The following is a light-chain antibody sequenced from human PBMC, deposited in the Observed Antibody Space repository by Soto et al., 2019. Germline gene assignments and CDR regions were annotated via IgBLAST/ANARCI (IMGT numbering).Light chain of an antibody. CDR3: QQYNKWPLT. CDR1: QGVSSN. V-gene: IGKV3-15*01. CDR2: HAS. J-gene: IGKJ4*01. Sequence: EIVMTQSPATLSVSPGERATLSCRASQGVSSNLAWYQQKPGQAPRLLIYHASTRATGIPARFSGSGSGTEFTLTISSLQSEDFAVYYCQQYNKWPLTFGGGTKVDIK.